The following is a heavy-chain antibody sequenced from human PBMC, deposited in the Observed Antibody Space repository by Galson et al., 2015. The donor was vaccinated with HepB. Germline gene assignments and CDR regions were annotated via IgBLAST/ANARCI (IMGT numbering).Heavy chain of an antibody. V-gene: IGHV3-21*01. J-gene: IGHJ4*02. CDR1: GFTFSTYI. D-gene: IGHD2/OR15-2a*01. CDR2: ISSVSSYI. CDR3: ARFLLGLDS. Sequence: SLRLSCAASGFTFSTYIMSWVRQAPGRGLEWVSSISSVSSYIYYAGSVKGRFTISRDNAKNSLNLQMNSLRAEDTAVYFCARFLLGLDSWGQGTLVTVSS.